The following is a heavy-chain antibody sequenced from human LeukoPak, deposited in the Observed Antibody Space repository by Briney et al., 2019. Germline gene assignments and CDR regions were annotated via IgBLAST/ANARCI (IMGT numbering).Heavy chain of an antibody. CDR1: GFTFSSYG. Sequence: PGGSLRLSCAASGFTFSSYGMHWVRQAPGKGLEWVAFIRYDGSNKYYADSVKGRFTTSRDNSKNTLYLQMNSLRAEDTAVYYCAKDREMATIIDYWGQGTLVTVSS. CDR2: IRYDGSNK. J-gene: IGHJ4*02. CDR3: AKDREMATIIDY. V-gene: IGHV3-30*02. D-gene: IGHD5-24*01.